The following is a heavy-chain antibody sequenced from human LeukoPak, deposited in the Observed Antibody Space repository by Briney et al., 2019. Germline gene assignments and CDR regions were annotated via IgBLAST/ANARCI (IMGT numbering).Heavy chain of an antibody. Sequence: GGSLRLFCAASGFAFDDYAMHWVRQAPGKGLEWVSGISWNSGSIGYADSVKGRFTISRDNAKNSLYLQMNSLRAEDTALYYCAKGGPAAIGSVDYWGQGTLVTVSS. CDR3: AKGGPAAIGSVDY. CDR1: GFAFDDYA. V-gene: IGHV3-9*01. J-gene: IGHJ4*02. D-gene: IGHD2-2*01. CDR2: ISWNSGSI.